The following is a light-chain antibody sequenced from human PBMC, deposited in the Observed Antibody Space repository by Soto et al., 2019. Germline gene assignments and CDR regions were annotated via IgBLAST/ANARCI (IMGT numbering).Light chain of an antibody. CDR2: DDN. CDR1: ISNIGGNS. CDR3: GSWDSSLSAYV. V-gene: IGLV1-51*01. J-gene: IGLJ1*01. Sequence: QSLLTQPPSVSAAPGQKYTISCSGSISNIGGNSVSWYQQLPGTAPKLLIYDDNKRPSGIPDRFSGSKSGTSATLGITGFQTGHEADYYCGSWDSSLSAYVFGTGTKVTVL.